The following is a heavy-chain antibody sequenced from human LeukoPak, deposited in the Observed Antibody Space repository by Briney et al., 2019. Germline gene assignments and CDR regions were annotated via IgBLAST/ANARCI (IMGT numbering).Heavy chain of an antibody. D-gene: IGHD3-22*01. Sequence: ASVKASCKASGYTFTSYDINWVRQATGQGLEWMGWMNPNSGNTGYAQKFQGRVTMTRNTSISTAYMELSSLRSEDTAVYYCARGNEAGLWLLPGYWGQGTLVTVSS. CDR1: GYTFTSYD. CDR3: ARGNEAGLWLLPGY. J-gene: IGHJ4*02. CDR2: MNPNSGNT. V-gene: IGHV1-8*01.